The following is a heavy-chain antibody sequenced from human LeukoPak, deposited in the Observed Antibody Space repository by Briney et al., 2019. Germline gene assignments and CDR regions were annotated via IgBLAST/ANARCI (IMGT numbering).Heavy chain of an antibody. CDR1: GFTFSSYW. Sequence: GGSLRLSCAASGFTFSSYWMHWVRQAPGEGLGWVSRVNTDGRSTSYPDSVKGRFTISRDTAKNTLYLQMNSLRAEDTAVYYCVRDVWGDRDGFFEYWGQGTLVTVSS. CDR3: VRDVWGDRDGFFEY. D-gene: IGHD5-24*01. V-gene: IGHV3-74*01. J-gene: IGHJ4*02. CDR2: VNTDGRST.